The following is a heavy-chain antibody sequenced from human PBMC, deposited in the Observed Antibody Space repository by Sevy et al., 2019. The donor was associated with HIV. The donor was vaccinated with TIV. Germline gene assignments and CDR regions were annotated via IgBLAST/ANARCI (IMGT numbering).Heavy chain of an antibody. CDR2: ISGTYGST. J-gene: IGHJ4*02. V-gene: IGHV3-23*01. D-gene: IGHD3-22*01. CDR1: GFTFSTYA. CDR3: AKDLYYDTSLFDY. Sequence: GGPLRLSCAASGFTFSTYAMSWVRQAPGKGLEWVSGISGTYGSTYYADSVKGRFTISRDNSKNTLYLQMNSLRAEDTALYYCAKDLYYDTSLFDYWGQGIRVTVSS.